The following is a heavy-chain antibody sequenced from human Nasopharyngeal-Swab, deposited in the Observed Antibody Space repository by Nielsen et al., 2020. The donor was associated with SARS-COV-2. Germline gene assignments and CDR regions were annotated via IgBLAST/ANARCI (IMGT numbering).Heavy chain of an antibody. CDR2: INSDGSNT. V-gene: IGHV3-74*01. Sequence: GESLKISCAASGFTFSSYWMHWVRQAPGKRLVWVSRINSDGSNTSYADSVTGRFTISRDNAKNTLYLQMNSLRAEDTAVYYCARGGLDSSSWYGYYFDYWGQGTLVTVSS. D-gene: IGHD6-13*01. CDR3: ARGGLDSSSWYGYYFDY. J-gene: IGHJ4*02. CDR1: GFTFSSYW.